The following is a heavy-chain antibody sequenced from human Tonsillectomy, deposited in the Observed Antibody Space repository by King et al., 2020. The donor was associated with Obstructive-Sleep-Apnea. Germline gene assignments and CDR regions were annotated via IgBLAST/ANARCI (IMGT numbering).Heavy chain of an antibody. J-gene: IGHJ4*02. D-gene: IGHD4-23*01. Sequence: QVQLVESGGGVVQPGRSLRLSCAASGFTFSSYGMHWVRQAPGKGLEWVAVISYDGSNKYYADSVKGRFTISRDNSKNTLYLQMNSLRAEDTAVYYCANHNHDYGGNSPFDYWGQGTLVTVSS. CDR3: ANHNHDYGGNSPFDY. CDR2: ISYDGSNK. V-gene: IGHV3-30*18. CDR1: GFTFSSYG.